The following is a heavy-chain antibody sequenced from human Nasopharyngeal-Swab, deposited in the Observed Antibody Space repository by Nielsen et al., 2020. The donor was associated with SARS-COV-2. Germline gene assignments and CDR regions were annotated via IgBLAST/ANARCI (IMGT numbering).Heavy chain of an antibody. CDR1: GGSVSSSNW. D-gene: IGHD3-3*01. CDR3: ARGVPITLVGVVSSGGNQFDP. J-gene: IGHJ5*02. Sequence: SEPLSLTCAVSGGSVSSSNWWSWVRQPPRKGLGWIGEIYHSGSTNYNPSLKSRVTISVDKSKNQFSLELSSVTAADTAVYYCARGVPITLVGVVSSGGNQFDPWGQGTLVTVSS. V-gene: IGHV4-4*02. CDR2: IYHSGST.